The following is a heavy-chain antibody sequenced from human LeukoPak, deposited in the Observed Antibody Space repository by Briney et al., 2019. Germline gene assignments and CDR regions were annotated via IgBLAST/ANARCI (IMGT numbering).Heavy chain of an antibody. D-gene: IGHD3-10*01. CDR2: IYYSGST. Sequence: SETPSLTCTVSGGSISSYYWSWIRQPPGKGLEWIGYIYYSGSTNYNPSLKGRVTISVDTSKNQFSLKLSSVTAADTAVYYCASIKMVREYNWFDPWGQGTLVTVSS. V-gene: IGHV4-59*08. CDR3: ASIKMVREYNWFDP. CDR1: GGSISSYY. J-gene: IGHJ5*02.